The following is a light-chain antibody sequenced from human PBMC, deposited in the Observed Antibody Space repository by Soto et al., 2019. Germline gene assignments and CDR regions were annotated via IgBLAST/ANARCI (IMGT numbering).Light chain of an antibody. CDR3: ASYTSARIRV. Sequence: QSVLTQPASVSASPGQSITISCTGTSSDIGAYNSVSWYQQHPGKAPQLMIYDVSYRPSGISSRFSGSKSGNTASMTISGLQADDDADYYCASYTSARIRVFGGGTKVTV. J-gene: IGLJ2*01. CDR1: SSDIGAYNS. V-gene: IGLV2-14*01. CDR2: DVS.